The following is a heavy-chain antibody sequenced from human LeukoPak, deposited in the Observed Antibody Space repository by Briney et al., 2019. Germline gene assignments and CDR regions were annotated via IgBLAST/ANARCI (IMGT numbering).Heavy chain of an antibody. CDR2: INLSGGST. J-gene: IGHJ3*01. CDR1: GYTIISYY. CDR3: ASPQATDAFDV. Sequence: ASVKVSCKASGYTIISYYMHWVRQAPGQGLEWMGIINLSGGSTSYAQKFQGRVTMTRDTSTRIVYMELSSLRFEDTAVYYCASPQATDAFDVWGQGTMVTVSS. V-gene: IGHV1-46*01.